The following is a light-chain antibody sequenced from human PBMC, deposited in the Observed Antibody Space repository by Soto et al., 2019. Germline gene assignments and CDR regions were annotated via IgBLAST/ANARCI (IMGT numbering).Light chain of an antibody. Sequence: QSVLTQPPSASGSPGQSVTISCTGSSSDVGGCNYVSWYQQPPGTAPKLIIYEISKRPSGVPDRLSGSKSGTTASLAVSGLQAEDEADYYCSSYGGSNTVVFGGGTKLTVL. V-gene: IGLV2-8*01. CDR1: SSDVGGCNY. CDR3: SSYGGSNTVV. J-gene: IGLJ2*01. CDR2: EIS.